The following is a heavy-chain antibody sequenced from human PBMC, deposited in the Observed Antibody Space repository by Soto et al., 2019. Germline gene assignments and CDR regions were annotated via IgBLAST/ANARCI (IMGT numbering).Heavy chain of an antibody. CDR2: INHSGST. Sequence: SETLSLTCAVYGGSFSGYYWSWIRQPPGKGLEWIGEINHSGSTNYNPSLKSRVTISVDTSKNQFSLKLSSVTAADTAVYYCARSLSSGWYVYWGQGTLVTVSS. J-gene: IGHJ4*02. D-gene: IGHD6-19*01. CDR3: ARSLSSGWYVY. CDR1: GGSFSGYY. V-gene: IGHV4-34*01.